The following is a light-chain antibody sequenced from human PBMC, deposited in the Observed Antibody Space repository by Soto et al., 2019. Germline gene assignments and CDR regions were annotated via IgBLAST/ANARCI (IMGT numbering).Light chain of an antibody. V-gene: IGLV3-21*02. CDR3: QVWESYSDVP. CDR1: NIGIRS. CDR2: EDS. J-gene: IGLJ3*02. Sequence: SYELTQPPSLSVAPGQTATITCVGDNIGIRSVHWYQQRPRQAPVLVLYEDSDRPSGIPDRFSGSNSGNTATLTISRVEAGDEADYYCQVWESYSDVPFGGGTKLTVL.